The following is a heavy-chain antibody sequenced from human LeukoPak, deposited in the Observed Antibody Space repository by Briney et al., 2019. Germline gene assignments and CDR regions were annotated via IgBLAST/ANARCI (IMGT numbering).Heavy chain of an antibody. V-gene: IGHV3-23*01. D-gene: IGHD6-19*01. CDR3: AKTTVGYSSGRYPGWPADC. J-gene: IGHJ4*02. CDR2: ICGSGGCT. CDR1: GFTFNTYT. Sequence: GGSLRLSCEASGFTFNTYTIYWVRQAPGKGLEWVSGICGSGGCTYYADSVKGRFTISRDNSKNTVYLQMNSLTADDTAVYYCAKTTVGYSSGRYPGWPADCWGQGTLVTVSS.